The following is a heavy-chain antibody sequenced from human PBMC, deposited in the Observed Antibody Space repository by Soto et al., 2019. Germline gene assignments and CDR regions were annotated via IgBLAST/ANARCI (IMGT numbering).Heavy chain of an antibody. D-gene: IGHD2-2*01. CDR3: AKKYTDLVIGAFDV. CDR2: ISYGGTYK. CDR1: GFMFSSYG. V-gene: IGHV3-30*18. J-gene: IGHJ3*01. Sequence: QVQLVESGGGVVQPGRSLRLSCAASGFMFSSYGIHWVRQAPGRGLEWVAVISYGGTYKYYADSVKGRFTLSRDNSENTVSLQMNSLRTEYTAVYYCAKKYTDLVIGAFDVWGPGAMVTVSS.